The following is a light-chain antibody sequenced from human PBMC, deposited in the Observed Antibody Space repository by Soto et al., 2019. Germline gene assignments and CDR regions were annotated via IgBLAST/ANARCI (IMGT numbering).Light chain of an antibody. CDR3: QLYGSSPELT. CDR1: QILNGGS. J-gene: IGKJ4*01. V-gene: IGKV3-20*01. Sequence: EIVLTQSPGTLSLSPGDRAALSCRTTQILNGGSLAWYQVKPGQAPRLLMYDSSIRAAGVPNMFSGSGSGTDFTLTISRLETEDFAVYYCQLYGSSPELTFGGGTKVEIK. CDR2: DSS.